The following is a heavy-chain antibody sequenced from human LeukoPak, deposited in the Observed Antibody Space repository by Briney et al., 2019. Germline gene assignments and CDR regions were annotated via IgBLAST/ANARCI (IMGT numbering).Heavy chain of an antibody. CDR1: GFTFSNFG. CDR3: AKDTPVDT. CDR2: IRYDGSNE. J-gene: IGHJ5*02. V-gene: IGHV3-30*02. Sequence: GGSLRLSCAASGFTFSNFGMHWLREAPGKGLEWVSFIRYDGSNEYYADSEKGRFPISRDNYKNTVYLEMNSLRAEDTAIYYCAKDTPVDTWGQGTLVTVSS.